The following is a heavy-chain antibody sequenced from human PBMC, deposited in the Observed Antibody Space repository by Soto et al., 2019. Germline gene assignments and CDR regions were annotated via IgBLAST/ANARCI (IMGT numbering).Heavy chain of an antibody. CDR3: TQLYRDDP. CDR1: GFTVKDAW. D-gene: IGHD3-10*01. Sequence: EIQLVESGGGVVQPGESLTLSCAASGFTVKDAWMHWVRQAPGKGLEWVGLIRSQKDGGATHYAAPVRDRFTISRDDSRNTLYLRMNSLKIEDTAVYYCTQLYRDDPWGQGTLVTVSS. J-gene: IGHJ5*02. CDR2: IRSQKDGGAT. V-gene: IGHV3-15*06.